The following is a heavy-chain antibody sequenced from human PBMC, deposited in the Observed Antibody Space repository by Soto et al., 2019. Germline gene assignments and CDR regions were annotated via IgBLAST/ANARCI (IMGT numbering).Heavy chain of an antibody. V-gene: IGHV3-66*01. J-gene: IGHJ3*02. CDR1: GLIVSSTY. D-gene: IGHD2-15*01. CDR2: ISNGGDT. CDR3: AREPRYCSGGSCSITGDAFDI. Sequence: EVQLVESGGGLVQPGGSLRLSCAASGLIVSSTYMSWVRQAPGKGLEWVSVISNGGDTHYADSVKGRFSLSRDISNNTLHLQMSSLRGEVTAVYYCAREPRYCSGGSCSITGDAFDIWGQGTMVTVSS.